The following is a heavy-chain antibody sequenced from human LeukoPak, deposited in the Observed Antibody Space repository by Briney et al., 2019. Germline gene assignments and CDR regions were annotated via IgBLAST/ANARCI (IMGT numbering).Heavy chain of an antibody. CDR2: IYTSGST. Sequence: KPSETLSLTCTVSGGSISSYYWSWIRQPAGKGLEWIGRIYTSGSTNYNPSLKSRVTISVDKSKNQFSLKLSSVTAADTAVYYCEREITIFGVVINYYYYMDVWGKGTTVTVSS. J-gene: IGHJ6*03. CDR1: GGSISSYY. CDR3: EREITIFGVVINYYYYMDV. D-gene: IGHD3-3*01. V-gene: IGHV4-4*07.